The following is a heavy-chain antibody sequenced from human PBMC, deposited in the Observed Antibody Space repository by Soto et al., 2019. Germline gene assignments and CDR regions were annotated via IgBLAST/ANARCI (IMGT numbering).Heavy chain of an antibody. CDR2: IYYSGST. CDR3: AIQGIAADHEY. D-gene: IGHD6-13*01. CDR1: GGSISSYY. V-gene: IGHV4-59*01. Sequence: PSETLSLTCTVSGGSISSYYWSWIRQPPGKGLEWIGYIYYSGSTNYNPSPKSRVTISVDTSKNQFSLKLSSVTAADTAVYYCAIQGIAADHEYWGQGTLVTVSS. J-gene: IGHJ4*02.